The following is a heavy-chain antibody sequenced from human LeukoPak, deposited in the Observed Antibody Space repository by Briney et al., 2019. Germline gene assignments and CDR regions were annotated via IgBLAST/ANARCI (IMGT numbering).Heavy chain of an antibody. Sequence: PGGSLRLSRAASGFTFSSYSMNWVRQAPGKGLEWVSSISSTSAYIYYADSVKGRFAISRDNAKNSLYLQMNSLRAEDTAVYYCARGGGWDAYYYYGMDVWGQGTTVTVSS. CDR1: GFTFSSYS. J-gene: IGHJ6*02. V-gene: IGHV3-21*01. D-gene: IGHD6-19*01. CDR2: ISSTSAYI. CDR3: ARGGGWDAYYYYGMDV.